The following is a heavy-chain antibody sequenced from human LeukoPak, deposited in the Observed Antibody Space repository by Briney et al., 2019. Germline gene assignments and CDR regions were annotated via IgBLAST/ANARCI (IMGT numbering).Heavy chain of an antibody. CDR1: GYTFTSYD. D-gene: IGHD3-3*01. CDR2: MNPNSGNT. Sequence: ASVKVSCKASGYTFTSYDINWVRQATGQGLEWMGWMNPNSGNTGYAQKFQGRVTMTRNTSISTAYMELSSLRSEDTAVYYCASPNAGFLEWVGGMDVWGQGTTVTVSS. V-gene: IGHV1-8*01. J-gene: IGHJ6*02. CDR3: ASPNAGFLEWVGGMDV.